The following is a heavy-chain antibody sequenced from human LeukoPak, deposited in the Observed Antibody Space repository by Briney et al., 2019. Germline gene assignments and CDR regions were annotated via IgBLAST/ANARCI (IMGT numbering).Heavy chain of an antibody. V-gene: IGHV1-2*02. Sequence: GASVKVSCTASGYRFIDYFIHWVRQAPGQGPECMGWINPNTGDTKYVQRFQGRVTMTRDTSISTVYLELTWLTSDDTAVYYCATVGIAAAGPYYSYYYMDVWGKGTTVTVSS. D-gene: IGHD6-13*01. J-gene: IGHJ6*03. CDR2: INPNTGDT. CDR3: ATVGIAAAGPYYSYYYMDV. CDR1: GYRFIDYF.